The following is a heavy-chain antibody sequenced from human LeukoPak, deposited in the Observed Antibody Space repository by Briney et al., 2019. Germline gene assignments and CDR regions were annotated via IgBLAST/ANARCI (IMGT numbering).Heavy chain of an antibody. CDR1: GFIFSDFY. J-gene: IGHJ4*02. CDR2: ITSDGSGT. Sequence: GGSLRLSCEASGFIFSDFYMLWFRQSPGTGLVSVSRITSDGSGTTYADSVKGRFTISRDNAKNTLYLQMDSLRAEDTAVYYYVRDSTFGVDYWGQGTLVTVSS. D-gene: IGHD3-10*01. CDR3: VRDSTFGVDY. V-gene: IGHV3-74*01.